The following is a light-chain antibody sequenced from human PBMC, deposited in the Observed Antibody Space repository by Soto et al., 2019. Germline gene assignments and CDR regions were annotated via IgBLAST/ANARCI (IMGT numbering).Light chain of an antibody. CDR2: GAS. V-gene: IGKV3-15*01. CDR1: QNVSSN. Sequence: ERVMTQSPATLSVSPGERATLSCRASQNVSSNLAWYQQKPGQAPRILIYGASTRATGIPDRFSGGGSGTEFTLSISSLQSEDSAIYYCQQYINWPRTFGQGTKMETK. CDR3: QQYINWPRT. J-gene: IGKJ2*01.